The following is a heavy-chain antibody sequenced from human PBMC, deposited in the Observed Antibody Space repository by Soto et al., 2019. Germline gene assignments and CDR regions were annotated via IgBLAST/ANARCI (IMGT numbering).Heavy chain of an antibody. CDR1: GYTFTRYG. D-gene: IGHD2-2*01. CDR3: ARVGYCSSTSCYGEDYYYYMDV. CDR2: ISAYNGNT. J-gene: IGHJ6*03. V-gene: IGHV1-18*01. Sequence: QVQLVQSGAEVKKPGASVKVSCKASGYTFTRYGISWVRQAPGQGLEWMGWISAYNGNTNYAQKLQGRVTMTTDTSTSTAYMELRSLRSDDTAVYYCARVGYCSSTSCYGEDYYYYMDVWGKGTTVTVSS.